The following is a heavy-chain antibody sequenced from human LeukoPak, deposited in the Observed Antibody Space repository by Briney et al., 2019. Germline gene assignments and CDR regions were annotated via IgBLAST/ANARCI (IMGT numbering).Heavy chain of an antibody. CDR3: ARMPQWLAAFDY. V-gene: IGHV4-30-2*01. CDR1: GGSISSGGYS. CDR2: IYTSGST. D-gene: IGHD6-19*01. J-gene: IGHJ4*02. Sequence: SETLSLTCAVSGGSISSGGYSWSWIRQPPGKGLEWIGYIYTSGSTNYNPSLKSRVTISVDTSKNQFSLKLSSVTAADTAVYYCARMPQWLAAFDYWGQGTLVTVSS.